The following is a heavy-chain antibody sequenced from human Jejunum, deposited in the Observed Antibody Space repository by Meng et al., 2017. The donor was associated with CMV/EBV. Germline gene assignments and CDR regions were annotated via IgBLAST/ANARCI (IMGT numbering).Heavy chain of an antibody. CDR1: GFSFRNFD. D-gene: IGHD6-6*01. CDR3: DASDY. J-gene: IGHJ4*02. V-gene: IGHV3-23*01. Sequence: SLKISCAASGFSFRNFDMSGARQAPGKGLEWVATITGSGSRTHYADSVKGRFTISRDNSKNTLYLQINSLRVEDTAIYYCDASDYWGQGTQVTVSS. CDR2: ITGSGSRT.